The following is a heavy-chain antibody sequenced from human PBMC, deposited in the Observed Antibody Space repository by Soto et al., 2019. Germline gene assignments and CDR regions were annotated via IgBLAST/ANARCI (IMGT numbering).Heavy chain of an antibody. CDR3: ARVLGFLEWLLKENYYYGMDV. D-gene: IGHD3-3*01. CDR2: IYYSGST. V-gene: IGHV4-59*05. CDR1: GFTFSSYSMN. Sequence: PGGSLRLSCAASGFTFSSYSMNWVRQAPGKGLEWIGSIYYSGSTYYNPSLKSRVTISVDTSKNQFSLKLSSVTAADTAVYYCARVLGFLEWLLKENYYYGMDVWGQGTTVTVSS. J-gene: IGHJ6*02.